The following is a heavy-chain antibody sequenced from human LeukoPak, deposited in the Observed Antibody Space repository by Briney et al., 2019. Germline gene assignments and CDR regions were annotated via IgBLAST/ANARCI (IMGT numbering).Heavy chain of an antibody. CDR1: GGSISSYY. Sequence: SETLSLTCTVSGGSISSYYWSWIRQPAGKGLEWIGRIYTSGSTNYNPSLKSRVTMSVDTSKNQFSLKLSSVTAADTAVYYCARATPMAARPYYYYYMDVWGKGTTVTVSS. CDR3: ARATPMAARPYYYYYMDV. D-gene: IGHD6-6*01. J-gene: IGHJ6*03. CDR2: IYTSGST. V-gene: IGHV4-4*07.